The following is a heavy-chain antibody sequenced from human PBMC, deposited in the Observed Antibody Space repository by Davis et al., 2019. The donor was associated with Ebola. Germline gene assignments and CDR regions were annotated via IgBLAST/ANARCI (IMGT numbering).Heavy chain of an antibody. J-gene: IGHJ5*02. CDR1: GFTFSSYG. V-gene: IGHV3-48*02. D-gene: IGHD6-13*01. CDR2: ISSSSSTI. Sequence: GESLKISCAASGFTFSSYGMHWVRQAPGKGLEWVSYISSSSSTIYYADSVKGRFTISRDNAKNSLYLQMNSLRDEDTAVYYCARDPREYSSSWRHWFDPWGQGTLVTVSS. CDR3: ARDPREYSSSWRHWFDP.